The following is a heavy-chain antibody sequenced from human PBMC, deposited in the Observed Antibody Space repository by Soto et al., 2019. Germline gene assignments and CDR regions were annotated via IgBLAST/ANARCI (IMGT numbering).Heavy chain of an antibody. J-gene: IGHJ4*02. CDR2: IYYSGST. D-gene: IGHD6-19*01. CDR3: ARAFPPGIAVAGVRRAFDY. Sequence: PSETLSLTCTVSGGSISSGGYYWSWIRQHPGKGLEWIGYIYYSGSTYYNPSLKSRVTISVDTSKNQFSLKLSSVTAADTAVYYCARAFPPGIAVAGVRRAFDYWGQGTLVTVFS. V-gene: IGHV4-31*03. CDR1: GGSISSGGYY.